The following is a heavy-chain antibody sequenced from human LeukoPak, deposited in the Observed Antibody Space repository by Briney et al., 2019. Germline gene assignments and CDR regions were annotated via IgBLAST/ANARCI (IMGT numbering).Heavy chain of an antibody. V-gene: IGHV3-23*01. J-gene: IGHJ4*02. Sequence: GGSLRLSCAASRFTFSSYAMSWVRQAPGKGLEWVLSISASGSNTYYADSVKGRFTISRDNSKNTLYLQMNSLRAEDTAIYYCATDRVAGRRPLLELGYWGQGTLVTVSS. CDR3: ATDRVAGRRPLLELGY. CDR1: RFTFSSYA. CDR2: ISASGSNT. D-gene: IGHD6-19*01.